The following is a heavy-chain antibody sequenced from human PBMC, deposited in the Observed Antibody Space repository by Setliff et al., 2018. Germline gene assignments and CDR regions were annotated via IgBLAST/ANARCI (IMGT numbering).Heavy chain of an antibody. Sequence: SETLSLTCAVSGHSIDSDSYWGWIRQSPGRGLEWIGSLYRTANTYYNPAVRSRVTISPDTSKNQFSLKLTTVTAADTAVYYCARQSGSGSSPYFDFWGQGTLVTVSS. J-gene: IGHJ4*02. D-gene: IGHD3-10*01. CDR2: LYRTANT. V-gene: IGHV4-38-2*01. CDR3: ARQSGSGSSPYFDF. CDR1: GHSIDSDSY.